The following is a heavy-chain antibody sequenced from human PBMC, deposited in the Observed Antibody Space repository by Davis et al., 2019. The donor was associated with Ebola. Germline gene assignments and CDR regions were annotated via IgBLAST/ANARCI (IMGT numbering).Heavy chain of an antibody. Sequence: AASVKVSCKASGYTFTGYYLYWVRQAPGQGLEWMGRINPNSGGTNYAQKFQGRVTMTRDTSISTAYMELSRLRSEDTAMYYCASVGSGYQNWFDPWGQGTLVTVSS. J-gene: IGHJ5*02. CDR3: ASVGSGYQNWFDP. CDR1: GYTFTGYY. D-gene: IGHD3-22*01. CDR2: INPNSGGT. V-gene: IGHV1-2*06.